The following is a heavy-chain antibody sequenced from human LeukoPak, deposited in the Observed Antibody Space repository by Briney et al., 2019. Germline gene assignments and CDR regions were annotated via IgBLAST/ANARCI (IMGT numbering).Heavy chain of an antibody. J-gene: IGHJ4*02. V-gene: IGHV3-30*02. CDR2: IRYDGSNK. CDR1: GFTFSSYG. CDR3: AKDRNPGIFGY. Sequence: PGGSLRLSCATSGFTFSSYGMHWVRQAPGKGLEWVAFIRYDGSNKYYADSVKGRFTISRDNSKNTLYLQRNSLRAEDTAVYYCAKDRNPGIFGYWGQGTLVTVSS. D-gene: IGHD1-14*01.